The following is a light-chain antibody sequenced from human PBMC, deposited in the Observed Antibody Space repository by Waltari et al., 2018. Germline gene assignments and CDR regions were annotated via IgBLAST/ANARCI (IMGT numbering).Light chain of an antibody. V-gene: IGLV1-44*01. Sequence: QAVLTQPPSASGAPGQVVCISCSGTNHNLGSNTVKCYQQLPGTAPKLLISSDYQRPSGVPDRFFGSRSGTSASLAISGLLSEDEADYYCATWDDSLNGWVFGGGTKLTVL. CDR3: ATWDDSLNGWV. CDR2: SDY. CDR1: NHNLGSNT. J-gene: IGLJ3*02.